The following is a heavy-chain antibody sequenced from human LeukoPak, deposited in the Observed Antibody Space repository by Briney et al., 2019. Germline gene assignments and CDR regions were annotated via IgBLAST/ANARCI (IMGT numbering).Heavy chain of an antibody. CDR2: ISYDGSNK. V-gene: IGHV3-30-3*02. CDR1: GFTFSSYA. J-gene: IGHJ4*02. D-gene: IGHD3-10*01. Sequence: AGGSLRLSCAASGFTFSSYAMHWVRQAPGKGLEWVAFISYDGSNKYYADSVKCRFTISRDNSKNTLYLQMNSLRAEDTAVYYCAKEYRGYYFDYWGQGTLVTVSS. CDR3: AKEYRGYYFDY.